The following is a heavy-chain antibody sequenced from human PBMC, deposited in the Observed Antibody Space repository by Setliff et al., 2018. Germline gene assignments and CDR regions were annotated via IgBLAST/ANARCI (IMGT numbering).Heavy chain of an antibody. Sequence: GASLKVSCKASGYTFTSDDINWVRQATGQGLEWMGWMNPNSGNTGYAQKFQGRVTMTRDTSTSTVYMELSSLRSEDTAVYYCAGTYYNFWSALDYYYYGMDVWGQGTTVTVSS. CDR1: GYTFTSDD. V-gene: IGHV1-8*02. CDR3: AGTYYNFWSALDYYYYGMDV. CDR2: MNPNSGNT. J-gene: IGHJ6*02. D-gene: IGHD3-3*01.